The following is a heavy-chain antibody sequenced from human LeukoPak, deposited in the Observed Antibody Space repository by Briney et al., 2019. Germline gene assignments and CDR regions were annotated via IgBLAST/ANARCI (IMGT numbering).Heavy chain of an antibody. CDR1: GGSFSGYY. V-gene: IGHV4-34*01. CDR2: INHSGST. D-gene: IGHD3-22*01. J-gene: IGHJ2*01. Sequence: PSETLSLTCAVYGGSFSGYYWSWIRQPPGKGLEWIGEINHSGSTNYNPSLKSRVTISVDTSKNQFSLKLSSVTAADTAVYYCVRGPYVGDYDSSGYRRKYWYFDLWGRGTLVTVSS. CDR3: VRGPYVGDYDSSGYRRKYWYFDL.